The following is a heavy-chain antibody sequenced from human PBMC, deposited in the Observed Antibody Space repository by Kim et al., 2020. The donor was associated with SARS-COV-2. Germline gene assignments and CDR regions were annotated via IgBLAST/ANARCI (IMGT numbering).Heavy chain of an antibody. J-gene: IGHJ4*02. CDR2: INPNSGGT. Sequence: ASVKVSCKASGYTFTGYYMHWVRQAPGQGLEWMGWINPNSGGTNYAQKFQGRVTMTRDTSISTAYMELSRLRSDDTAVYYCAREGNSGYDYRAELDYWGQGTLVTVSS. D-gene: IGHD5-12*01. CDR1: GYTFTGYY. CDR3: AREGNSGYDYRAELDY. V-gene: IGHV1-2*02.